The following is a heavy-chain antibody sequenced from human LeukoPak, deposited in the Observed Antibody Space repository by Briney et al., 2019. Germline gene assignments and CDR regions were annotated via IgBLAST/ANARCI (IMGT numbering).Heavy chain of an antibody. V-gene: IGHV1-8*03. D-gene: IGHD3-22*01. J-gene: IGHJ5*02. CDR1: GGTFSSYA. Sequence: ASVKVSCKASGGTFSSYAISWVRQATGQGLEWMGWMNPNSGNTGYAQKFQGRVTITRNTSISTAYMELSSLRSEDTAVYYCARDRWGYDSSGYYYVSWGQGTLVTVSS. CDR2: MNPNSGNT. CDR3: ARDRWGYDSSGYYYVS.